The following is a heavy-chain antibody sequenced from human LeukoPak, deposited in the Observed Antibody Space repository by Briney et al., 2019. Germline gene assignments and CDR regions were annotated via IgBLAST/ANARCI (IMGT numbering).Heavy chain of an antibody. V-gene: IGHV3-7*03. J-gene: IGHJ4*02. CDR3: ARDYANIVDY. CDR2: IKEDGSKT. CDR1: GFTFRSYW. Sequence: PGGSLRLSCAASGFTFRSYWMSWVRQVPGKGPQWVANIKEDGSKTYYVDSVKGRFTISRDNAKNSLCLEMNSLRADDTAVYYCARDYANIVDYWGQGTLVTVSS. D-gene: IGHD3-16*01.